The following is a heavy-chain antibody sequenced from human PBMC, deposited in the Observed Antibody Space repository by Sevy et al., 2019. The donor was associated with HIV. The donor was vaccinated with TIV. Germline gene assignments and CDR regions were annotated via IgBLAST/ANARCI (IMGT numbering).Heavy chain of an antibody. J-gene: IGHJ4*02. CDR3: RTLDLVVTGATLRGRNQKTIDW. CDR1: GFSFRGSA. Sequence: GGSLRLSCAASGFSFRGSAVHWVRQTLGKGLEWVGRIKSKGDNYARLYSSSVKGRFTIYRDDSTNTAYLQMSSLNTEDTVIYYSRTLDLVVTGATLRGRNQKTIDWWGQGSLVTVSS. D-gene: IGHD2-15*01. V-gene: IGHV3-73*01. CDR2: IKSKGDNYAR.